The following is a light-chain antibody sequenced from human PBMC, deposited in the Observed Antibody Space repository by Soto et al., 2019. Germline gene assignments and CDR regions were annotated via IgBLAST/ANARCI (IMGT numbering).Light chain of an antibody. Sequence: IQMTQSPSSLSASIGDRVNITCRASQSINTYLNWYRQRPGKAPELLIYLTSTLQTGVPSRFSGSRSGTDFSLTISSLQPEDFATYYCQQSYSALVTFGGGTKVEI. V-gene: IGKV1-39*01. CDR2: LTS. CDR3: QQSYSALVT. CDR1: QSINTY. J-gene: IGKJ4*01.